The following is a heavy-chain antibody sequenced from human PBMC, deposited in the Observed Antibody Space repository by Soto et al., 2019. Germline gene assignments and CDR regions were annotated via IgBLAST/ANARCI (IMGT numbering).Heavy chain of an antibody. D-gene: IGHD2-15*01. CDR1: GFSLSTSAVG. Sequence: QITLKESGPTLVKPTQTLTLTCTFSGFSLSTSAVGVGWIRQPPGKALEWLALIYWNDNKSYSPSLKSSLTITNATSKNQLFLAMTNMYPLDTATYYCAHLVVAGLTYYFDYWGQGTLVTFSS. V-gene: IGHV2-5*01. J-gene: IGHJ4*02. CDR2: IYWNDNK. CDR3: AHLVVAGLTYYFDY.